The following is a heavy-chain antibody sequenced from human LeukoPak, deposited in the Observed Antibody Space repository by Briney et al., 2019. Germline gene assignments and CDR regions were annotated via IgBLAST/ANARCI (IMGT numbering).Heavy chain of an antibody. V-gene: IGHV3-23*01. D-gene: IGHD5-24*01. Sequence: PGGSLRLSCAASGFTFSSYAMSWVRQAPGKGLEWVSAISGSGGSTYYADSVKGRFTISRDNSKNTLYLQMNSQRAEDTAVYYCAKDVHPVSGDGYTNYYYYGVDVWGQGTTVTVSS. CDR3: AKDVHPVSGDGYTNYYYYGVDV. CDR1: GFTFSSYA. J-gene: IGHJ6*02. CDR2: ISGSGGST.